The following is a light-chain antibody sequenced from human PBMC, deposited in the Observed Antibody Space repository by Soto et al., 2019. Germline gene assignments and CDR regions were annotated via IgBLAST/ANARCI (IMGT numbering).Light chain of an antibody. V-gene: IGKV1-39*01. Sequence: DIQMTQSPSSLSASVGDRVTITCRASQSIRNHLNWYQQKPGKAPKVLIYTTFSLQSGVPSRFSGSGSETDFTLTINSLQPEDFANYYCQQSYSTPLTFGGGTKVEIK. CDR3: QQSYSTPLT. CDR1: QSIRNH. J-gene: IGKJ4*01. CDR2: TTF.